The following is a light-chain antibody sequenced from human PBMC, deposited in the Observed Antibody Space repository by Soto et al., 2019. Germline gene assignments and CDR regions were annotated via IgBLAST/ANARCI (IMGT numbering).Light chain of an antibody. J-gene: IGKJ2*01. CDR2: DAS. CDR3: QQRSNWPRHT. V-gene: IGKV3-11*01. Sequence: EIVLTQSPATLSLSPGEGAALSCRASQSVGNYLAWYQHKPGQAPRLLIFDASNRATGIPTRFSGSGSGTDFTLTISSLEPEDFAVYFCQQRSNWPRHTFGQGTKLEIK. CDR1: QSVGNY.